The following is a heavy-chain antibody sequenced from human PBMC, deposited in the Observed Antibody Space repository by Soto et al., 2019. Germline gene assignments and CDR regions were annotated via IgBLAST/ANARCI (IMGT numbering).Heavy chain of an antibody. CDR2: IKQDGSEK. CDR1: GFTFSSYW. J-gene: IGHJ6*02. D-gene: IGHD3-22*01. Sequence: GGSLRLSCAASGFTFSSYWMSWVRQAPGKGLEWVANIKQDGSEKYYVDSVKGRFTISRDNAKNSLYLQMNSLRAEDTAVYYCARDTTITMIVVVIPYGMAVWGQGTTVTV. V-gene: IGHV3-7*03. CDR3: ARDTTITMIVVVIPYGMAV.